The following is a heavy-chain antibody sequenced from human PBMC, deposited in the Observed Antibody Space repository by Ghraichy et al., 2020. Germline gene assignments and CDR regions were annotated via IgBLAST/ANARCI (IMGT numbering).Heavy chain of an antibody. CDR3: ARRLEQGHNLDYGMDV. CDR1: GYSFTTYW. Sequence: GGSLNISCKGSGYSFTTYWITWVRQMPGKGLEWMGRIDPSESYTSYSPSFEGHVSISADKSISTAFLQWRSLKASDTAIYYCARRLEQGHNLDYGMDVWGQGTTVTVSS. V-gene: IGHV5-10-1*01. D-gene: IGHD1/OR15-1a*01. J-gene: IGHJ6*02. CDR2: IDPSESYT.